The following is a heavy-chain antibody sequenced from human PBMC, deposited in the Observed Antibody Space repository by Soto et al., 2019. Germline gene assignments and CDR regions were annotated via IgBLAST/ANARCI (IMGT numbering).Heavy chain of an antibody. CDR2: ISGSGGST. D-gene: IGHD1-7*01. J-gene: IGHJ5*02. Sequence: GGSLRLSCAASGFTFSSYAMSWVRQAPGKGLEWVSAISGSGGSTYCADSVKGRFTISRDNSKNTLYLQMNSLRAEDTAVYYCAKVLELPGLNWFAPWGQGTRVTVSS. V-gene: IGHV3-23*01. CDR1: GFTFSSYA. CDR3: AKVLELPGLNWFAP.